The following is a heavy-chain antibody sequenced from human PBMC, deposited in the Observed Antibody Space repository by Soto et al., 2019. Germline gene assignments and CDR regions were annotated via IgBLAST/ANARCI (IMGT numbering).Heavy chain of an antibody. CDR2: IDPSDSYT. Sequence: ESLKISGKGSGYSFTSYWISWVRQMPGKGLEWMGRIDPSDSYTNYSPSFQGHVTISADKSISTAYLQWSSLKASDTAMYYCARRHGGDYYYGMDGWCEGTTVTVSS. J-gene: IGHJ6*04. V-gene: IGHV5-10-1*01. D-gene: IGHD2-21*01. CDR3: ARRHGGDYYYGMDG. CDR1: GYSFTSYW.